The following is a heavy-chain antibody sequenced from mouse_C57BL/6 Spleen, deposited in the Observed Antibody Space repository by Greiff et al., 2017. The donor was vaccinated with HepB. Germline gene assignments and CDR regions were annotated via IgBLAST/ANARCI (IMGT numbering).Heavy chain of an antibody. CDR1: GFTFSSYG. CDR2: ISSGGSYT. Sequence: EVQRVESGGDLVKPGGSLKLSCAASGFTFSSYGMSWVRQTPDKRLEWVATISSGGSYTYYPDSVKGRFTISRDNAKNTLYLQMSSLKSEDTAMYYCARLEDSAWFAYWGQGTLVTVSA. J-gene: IGHJ3*01. V-gene: IGHV5-6*01. CDR3: ARLEDSAWFAY.